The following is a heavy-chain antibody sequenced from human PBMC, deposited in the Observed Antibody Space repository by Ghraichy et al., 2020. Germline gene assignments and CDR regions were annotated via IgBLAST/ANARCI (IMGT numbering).Heavy chain of an antibody. V-gene: IGHV3-23*01. J-gene: IGHJ6*02. CDR1: GFTFSSYD. CDR2: IRGSGANT. D-gene: IGHD6-6*01. Sequence: GDSLNISCTASGFTFSSYDMSWVRQAPGKGLEWVSGIRGSGANTYYADSVKGRFTISRDNSKNTLYLQMNSLRAEDTAVYYCAKFISSSYYYYGMDVWGQGTTVTVSS. CDR3: AKFISSSYYYYGMDV.